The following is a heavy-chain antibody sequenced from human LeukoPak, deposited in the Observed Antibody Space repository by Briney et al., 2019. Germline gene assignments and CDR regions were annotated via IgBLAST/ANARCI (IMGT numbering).Heavy chain of an antibody. CDR3: AKDGQGYSYGIKDNWFDP. CDR2: ISWNSGSI. CDR1: GFTFDDYA. V-gene: IGHV3-9*01. J-gene: IGHJ5*02. Sequence: GGSLRLSCAASGFTFDDYAMHWVRQAPGKGLEWVSGISWNSGSIGYADSVKGRFTISRDNAKNSLYLQMNSLRAEDTALYYCAKDGQGYSYGIKDNWFDPWGQGTLVTVSS. D-gene: IGHD5-18*01.